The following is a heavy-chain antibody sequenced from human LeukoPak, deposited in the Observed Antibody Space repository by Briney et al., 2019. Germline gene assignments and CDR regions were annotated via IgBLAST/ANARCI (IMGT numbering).Heavy chain of an antibody. CDR2: IDWDDDK. J-gene: IGHJ4*02. D-gene: IGHD4-17*01. CDR3: ARALPTVTTFDY. V-gene: IGHV2-70*11. Sequence: SGPTLVNPTQTLTLTCTFSGFSLGTSGMCVSWIRQPPGKALEWLARIDWDDDKYYSTSLQTRRTISKDTSKNQVVLTMTNMDPVDTATYYCARALPTVTTFDYWGQGTLVTVSS. CDR1: GFSLGTSGMC.